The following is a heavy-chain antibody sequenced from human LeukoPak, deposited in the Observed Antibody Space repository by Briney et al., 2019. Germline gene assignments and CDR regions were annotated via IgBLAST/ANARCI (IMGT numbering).Heavy chain of an antibody. D-gene: IGHD2-2*01. CDR1: GFTFSSYS. CDR2: ISSSSSYI. Sequence: GGSLRLSCAASGFTFSSYSMNWVRQAPGKGLEWVSSISSSSSYIYYADSVKGRFTISRDNAKNSLYLQMNSLRAEDTAVHYCARAGCSSTSCYHYYYYYGMDVWGQGTTVTVSS. V-gene: IGHV3-21*01. CDR3: ARAGCSSTSCYHYYYYYGMDV. J-gene: IGHJ6*02.